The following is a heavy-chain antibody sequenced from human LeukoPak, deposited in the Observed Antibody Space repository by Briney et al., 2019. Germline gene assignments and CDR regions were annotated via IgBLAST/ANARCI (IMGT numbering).Heavy chain of an antibody. Sequence: GGSLRLSCAASGFTFSSYSMNWVRQAPGKGLEWVSSISSSSSYIYYADSVKGRFTISRDNAKNSLYLQMNSLRAEDTAVYYCAKDGGYGDSYFDYWGQGTLVTVSS. V-gene: IGHV3-21*01. J-gene: IGHJ4*02. CDR2: ISSSSSYI. D-gene: IGHD4-17*01. CDR3: AKDGGYGDSYFDY. CDR1: GFTFSSYS.